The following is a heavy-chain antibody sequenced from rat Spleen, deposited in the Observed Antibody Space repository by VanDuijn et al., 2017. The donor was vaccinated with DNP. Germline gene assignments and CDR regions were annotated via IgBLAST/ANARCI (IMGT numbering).Heavy chain of an antibody. CDR2: ISTGGGNT. CDR3: ARLWYGYTYGSGYDGTYYFPYYFGL. CDR1: GFTFSNYG. J-gene: IGHJ3*01. Sequence: EVQLVESGGGLVQPGRSLKLSCAASGFTFSNYGMAWVRQTPTKGLEWVASISTGGGNTYYRDSVKGRFTISRDNAKNTQYLQMDSLRSEDTATYYCARLWYGYTYGSGYDGTYYFPYYFGLWGQGTLVTVSS. V-gene: IGHV5S14*01. D-gene: IGHD1-12*02.